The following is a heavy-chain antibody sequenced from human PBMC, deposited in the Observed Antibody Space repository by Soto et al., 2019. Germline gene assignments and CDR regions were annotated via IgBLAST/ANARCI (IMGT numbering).Heavy chain of an antibody. CDR3: ARDRVRGGWYGSWVFDI. CDR2: IYPNSGRT. Sequence: ASVKVSCKTSGYTFTGFDIHWVRQAPGQGLEWMGWIYPNSGRTTYAPKFQGGVIMTVDTSIRTAYVELRNLTSHDTAVYYCARDRVRGGWYGSWVFDIGGKGKMVTV. D-gene: IGHD6-19*01. V-gene: IGHV1-2*02. CDR1: GYTFTGFD. J-gene: IGHJ3*02.